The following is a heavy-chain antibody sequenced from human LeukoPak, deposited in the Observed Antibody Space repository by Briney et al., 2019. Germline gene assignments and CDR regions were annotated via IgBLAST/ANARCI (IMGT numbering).Heavy chain of an antibody. D-gene: IGHD6-13*01. CDR1: RFTFSNYW. CDR2: IKQGGSEK. CDR3: AVSYSSSLDY. J-gene: IGHJ4*02. V-gene: IGHV3-7*02. Sequence: GGSLRLSCAASRFTFSNYWMNWVRQAPGKGLEWVANIKQGGSEKYYVDSVKGRFTISRDNAKNSLYLQLNSLRAEDTAVYYCAVSYSSSLDYWGQGTLGTLSS.